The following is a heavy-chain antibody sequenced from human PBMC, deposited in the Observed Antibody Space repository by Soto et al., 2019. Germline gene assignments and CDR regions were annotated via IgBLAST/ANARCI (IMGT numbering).Heavy chain of an antibody. V-gene: IGHV4-39*07. CDR2: ISYSGST. D-gene: IGHD3-16*01. CDR3: ARRYGNYFDY. CDR1: GGSISSSSYY. Sequence: ETLSLTCTVSGGSISSSSYYGDWIRQPPGKGLEWVASISYSGSTNCNPSLKSRVTISVDTSKNQFSLKLSSVTAADTAVYYCARRYGNYFDYWGQGDLVTVSS. J-gene: IGHJ4*02.